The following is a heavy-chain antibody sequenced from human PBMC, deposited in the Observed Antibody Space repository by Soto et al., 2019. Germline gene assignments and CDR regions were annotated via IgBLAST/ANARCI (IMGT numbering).Heavy chain of an antibody. CDR2: ISISSSDR. CDR1: GFTLRTYT. CDR3: VRGMNPLF. J-gene: IGHJ4*01. V-gene: IGHV3-21*06. Sequence: GVRRLSCAASGFTLRTYTMNWVRQAPGKGLEWVSSISISSSDRYYADSVRGRFTISRDNAKNALYLQMNSLRADDTAVYFCVRGMNPLFGGQGTLVTVSS.